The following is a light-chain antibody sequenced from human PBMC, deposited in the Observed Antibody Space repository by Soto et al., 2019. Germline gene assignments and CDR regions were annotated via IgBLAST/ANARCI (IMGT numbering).Light chain of an antibody. CDR3: QQYNSYWT. CDR2: DAS. Sequence: DIRMTQSPPTLAASVGDRVTITCGASQSISSWLAWYQQKPGKAPKLLIYDASSLESGVPSRFSGSGSGTEFTLTISSLQPDDFATYYCQQYNSYWTFGQGTKVDI. V-gene: IGKV1-5*01. CDR1: QSISSW. J-gene: IGKJ1*01.